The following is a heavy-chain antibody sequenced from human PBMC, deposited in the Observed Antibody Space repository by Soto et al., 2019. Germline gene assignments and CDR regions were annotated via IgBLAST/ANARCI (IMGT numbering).Heavy chain of an antibody. CDR2: IYYSGST. Sequence: SGTLSLTCSVSGASISAYDWSWIRQQPGKGLEWIAYIYYSGSTSYNPSLKSRVSISLDTSKNQFSLKLSSVTAADTAVYYCARTYDGSGPDSGGYGFDIWGPGTMVTVSS. D-gene: IGHD3-22*01. J-gene: IGHJ3*02. CDR1: GASISAYD. CDR3: ARTYDGSGPDSGGYGFDI. V-gene: IGHV4-59*01.